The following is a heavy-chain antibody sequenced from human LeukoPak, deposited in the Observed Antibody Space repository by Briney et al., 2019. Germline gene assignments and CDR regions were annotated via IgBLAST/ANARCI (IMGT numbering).Heavy chain of an antibody. CDR3: ARATSGSNTDYFDY. CDR1: GYTFTSYD. CDR2: MNPNSGNT. Sequence: ASVKVSCKASGYTFTSYDINWVRQATGQGLEWMGWMNPNSGNTGYAQKFQGRVTITRNTSISTAYMELSSLRSEDTAVYYCARATSGSNTDYFDYWGQGTLVTVSS. V-gene: IGHV1-8*03. J-gene: IGHJ4*02. D-gene: IGHD1-26*01.